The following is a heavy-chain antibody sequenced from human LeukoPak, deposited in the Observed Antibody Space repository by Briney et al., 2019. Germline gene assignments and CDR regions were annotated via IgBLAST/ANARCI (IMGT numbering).Heavy chain of an antibody. CDR2: ISTSGSYI. CDR1: GFTFSSYS. Sequence: GGSLRLSCTASGFTFSSYSMNWVRQAPGKGLEWVSSISTSGSYIYYADSVKGRFTISRDNARNSLYLQMNTLRAEDTAVYSCARGADGVSSNSRGWFDPWGQGTLVTVSS. J-gene: IGHJ5*02. V-gene: IGHV3-21*01. D-gene: IGHD2-15*01. CDR3: ARGADGVSSNSRGWFDP.